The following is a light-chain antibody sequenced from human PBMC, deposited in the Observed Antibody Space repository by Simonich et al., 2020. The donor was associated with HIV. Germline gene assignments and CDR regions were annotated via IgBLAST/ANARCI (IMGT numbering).Light chain of an antibody. CDR3: QQFYSTPQT. V-gene: IGKV1-NL1*01. Sequence: DIQMTQSPSSLSASVVDRVTVTCRASQGISNSLAWYQQKPGKAPKLLLYAASRLESGVPSRFSGSGSGTDYTLTISSLQPEDFATYYCQQFYSTPQTFGQGTKVEIK. CDR1: QGISNS. CDR2: AAS. J-gene: IGKJ1*01.